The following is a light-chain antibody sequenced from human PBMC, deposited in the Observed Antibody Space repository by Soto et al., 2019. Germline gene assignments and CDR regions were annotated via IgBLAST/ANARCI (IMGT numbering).Light chain of an antibody. J-gene: IGKJ1*01. CDR2: GAS. Sequence: EIVLTQSPGTLSLSPGERATLSCRASQSVSSSYLAWYQQKPGQAPRLLIFGASSRTTGTPDRFSGSGSGTDFTLTISTLEPEDFALYYCHQRQSWPRTFGQGT. V-gene: IGKV3-20*01. CDR1: QSVSSSY. CDR3: HQRQSWPRT.